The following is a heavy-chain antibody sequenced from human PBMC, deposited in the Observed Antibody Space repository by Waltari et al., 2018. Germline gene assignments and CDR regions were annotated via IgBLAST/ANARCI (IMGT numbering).Heavy chain of an antibody. Sequence: QVQLVQSGAEVKKPGSSVKVSCKASGGTFSSYAISWVRQAPGQGLEWMGGIIPIFGTANYAQKFQGRVTITTDESTSTAYMELSSLRSEDTAVYYCAKRISGRDGYNLYYYYGMDVWGQGTTVTVSS. CDR1: GGTFSSYA. CDR3: AKRISGRDGYNLYYYYGMDV. D-gene: IGHD5-12*01. V-gene: IGHV1-69*05. J-gene: IGHJ6*02. CDR2: IIPIFGTA.